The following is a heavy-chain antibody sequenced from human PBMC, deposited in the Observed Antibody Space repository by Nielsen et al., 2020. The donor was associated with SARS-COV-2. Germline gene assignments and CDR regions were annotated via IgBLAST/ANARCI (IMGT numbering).Heavy chain of an antibody. J-gene: IGHJ1*01. CDR3: AKMSPPGIAVGTAEYFQH. CDR1: GFTFSNDW. V-gene: IGHV3-23*01. CDR2: ISGSGGRT. Sequence: GGSLRLSCAASGFTFSNDWMSWVRQAPGKGLEWVSAISGSGGRTYYADSVKGRFTISRDKSKNTLYVLMNSLRAEDTAVYYCAKMSPPGIAVGTAEYFQHWGQGTLVTVSS. D-gene: IGHD6-19*01.